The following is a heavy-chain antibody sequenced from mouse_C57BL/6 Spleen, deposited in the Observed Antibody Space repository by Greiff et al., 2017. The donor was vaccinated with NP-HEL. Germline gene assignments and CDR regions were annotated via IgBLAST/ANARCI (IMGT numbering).Heavy chain of an antibody. J-gene: IGHJ4*01. CDR3: ASYYSNEGAMDY. V-gene: IGHV1-7*01. D-gene: IGHD2-5*01. Sequence: VQLQQSGAELAKPGASVKLSCKASGYPFTSYWMHWVKQRPGQGLEWIGYINPSSGYTKYNQKFKDKATLTADKSSSTAYMQLSSLTYEDSAVYYCASYYSNEGAMDYWGQGTSVTVSS. CDR1: GYPFTSYW. CDR2: INPSSGYT.